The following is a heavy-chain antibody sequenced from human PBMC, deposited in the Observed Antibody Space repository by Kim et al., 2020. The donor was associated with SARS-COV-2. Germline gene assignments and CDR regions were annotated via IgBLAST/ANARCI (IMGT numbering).Heavy chain of an antibody. D-gene: IGHD6-25*01. CDR3: ARGPHSTGWLFIY. J-gene: IGHJ4*02. Sequence: YSQKFQGRVTISRDTSASTAYLELSSLRSEDTAVYYCARGPHSTGWLFIYWGQGSLVTVSS. V-gene: IGHV1-3*01.